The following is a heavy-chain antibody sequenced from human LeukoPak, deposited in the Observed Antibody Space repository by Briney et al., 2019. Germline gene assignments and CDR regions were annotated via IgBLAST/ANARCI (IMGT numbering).Heavy chain of an antibody. J-gene: IGHJ4*02. CDR2: INPSGGST. V-gene: IGHV1-46*01. D-gene: IGHD3-3*01. CDR3: ARCYDFWSGYYNGGVDLDY. CDR1: GYIFTTYY. Sequence: ASVKVSCKASGYIFTTYYVHWVRQAPGQGLEWMGFINPSGGSTSYAQKFQGRVTMTRVASASTVYMELSSLRSDDTAVYYCARCYDFWSGYYNGGVDLDYWGQGTLVTVSS.